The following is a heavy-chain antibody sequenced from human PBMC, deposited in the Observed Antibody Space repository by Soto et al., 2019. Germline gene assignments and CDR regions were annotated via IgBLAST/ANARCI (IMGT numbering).Heavy chain of an antibody. V-gene: IGHV1-46*01. CDR1: GYTFTSYY. CDR3: ARDPNLSLTYHYYGMDV. J-gene: IGHJ6*02. CDR2: INPSGGSA. Sequence: QVQLMQSGAEVKKPGASVKVSCKASGYTFTSYYIHWMRQAPGQGLEWMGIINPSGGSASYARKFQGRVAMTRDTSTSTVYMEVSSLASEDTAVYYCARDPNLSLTYHYYGMDVWGQGTTVTVSS.